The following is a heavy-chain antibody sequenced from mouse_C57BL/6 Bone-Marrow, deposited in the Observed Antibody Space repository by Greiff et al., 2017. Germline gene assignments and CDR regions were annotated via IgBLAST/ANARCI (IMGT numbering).Heavy chain of an antibody. CDR1: GFTFSDYG. V-gene: IGHV5-17*01. CDR2: ISSGSSTI. D-gene: IGHD1-1*01. Sequence: EVMLVESGGGLVKPGGSLKLSCAASGFTFSDYGMHWVRQAPEKGLEWVAYISSGSSTIYYADTVKGRFTISRDTAKNTLFLQMTSLRSEDTAMYYCARRDFGSSPQRYFDVWGTGTTVTVSS. CDR3: ARRDFGSSPQRYFDV. J-gene: IGHJ1*03.